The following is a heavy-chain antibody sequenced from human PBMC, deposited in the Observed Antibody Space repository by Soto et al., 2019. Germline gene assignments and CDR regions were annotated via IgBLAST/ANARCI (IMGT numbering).Heavy chain of an antibody. J-gene: IGHJ4*02. Sequence: EVPLVESGGGLVKPGGSLRLSCAASGFTFSSYSMNWVRQAPGKGLEWVSSISSSSSYIYYADSVKGRFTISRDNAKNSLYLQMNSLRAEDTAVYYCARDPTRGIAEFDYWGQGTLVTVSS. D-gene: IGHD6-13*01. CDR1: GFTFSSYS. CDR3: ARDPTRGIAEFDY. CDR2: ISSSSSYI. V-gene: IGHV3-21*01.